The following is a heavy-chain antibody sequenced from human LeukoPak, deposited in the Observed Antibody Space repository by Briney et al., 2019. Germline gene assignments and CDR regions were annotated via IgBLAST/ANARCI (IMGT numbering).Heavy chain of an antibody. J-gene: IGHJ4*02. CDR2: ISGSGSST. CDR3: ARETRVRWTDY. CDR1: GFTFSSYG. D-gene: IGHD5-24*01. V-gene: IGHV3-23*01. Sequence: GGSLRLSCAASGFTFSSYGMSWVRQAPGKGLEWVSAISGSGSSTYYADSVKGRFTISRDNAKNSLYLQMNSLRAEDTAVYYCARETRVRWTDYWGQGILVTVSS.